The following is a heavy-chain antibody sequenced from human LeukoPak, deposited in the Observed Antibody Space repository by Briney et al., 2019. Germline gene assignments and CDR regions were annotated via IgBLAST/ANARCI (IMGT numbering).Heavy chain of an antibody. CDR2: INPNSGGI. CDR1: GYTFTGYY. Sequence: ASVKVSCKASGYTFTGYYMHWLRQAPGQGLEWMGWINPNSGGINYAQKFQGRVTMTRDTSISTAYMELSRLRSDDTAVYYCARGRYSSSSFDYWGQGTLVTVSS. V-gene: IGHV1-2*02. J-gene: IGHJ4*02. CDR3: ARGRYSSSSFDY. D-gene: IGHD6-6*01.